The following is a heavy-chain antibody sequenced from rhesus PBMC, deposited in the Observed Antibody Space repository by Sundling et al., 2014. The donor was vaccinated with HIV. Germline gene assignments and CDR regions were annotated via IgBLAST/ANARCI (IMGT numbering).Heavy chain of an antibody. CDR2: INPTNGNT. CDR1: GFNFTSYS. V-gene: IGHV1-200*01. Sequence: QVQVVQSGAEVKKPGASVKLSCKASGFNFTSYSINWVRQAPGQGLEWMGRINPTNGNTVYAQKFQGRVIMTRDTSTSTDYMELRSLRSEDTAVYHCAAEMAYSGGLLDYWGQGVLVTVSS. J-gene: IGHJ4*01. CDR3: AAEMAYSGGLLDY. D-gene: IGHD6-31*01.